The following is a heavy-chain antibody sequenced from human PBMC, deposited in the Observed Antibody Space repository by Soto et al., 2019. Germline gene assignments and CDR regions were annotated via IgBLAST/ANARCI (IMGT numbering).Heavy chain of an antibody. CDR1: GFTFGDYA. V-gene: IGHV3-49*05. CDR2: IRSKAYVGTT. Sequence: EVQLVESGGGLVKPGRSLRLSCTASGFTFGDYAMSWFRQAPGKGLEWVGFIRSKAYVGTTEYAASVKGRFTISRDDSKSIAYLQMNSLKTEDTAVYYCTRRYYYDSSGYYFDYWGQGTLVTVSS. CDR3: TRRYYYDSSGYYFDY. J-gene: IGHJ4*02. D-gene: IGHD3-22*01.